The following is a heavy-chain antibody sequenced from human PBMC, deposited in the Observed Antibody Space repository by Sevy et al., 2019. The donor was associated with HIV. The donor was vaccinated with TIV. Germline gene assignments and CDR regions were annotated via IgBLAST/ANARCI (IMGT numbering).Heavy chain of an antibody. J-gene: IGHJ5*02. CDR2: ISGSGGST. Sequence: GGSLRLSCAASGFTFSSYAMSWVRQAPGKGLEWVSAISGSGGSTYYADSVKGRFTISRDNSKNTLYLQMNSLRAEDTAVYYGAKDLEPKSPAGTGYWFDPWGQGTLVTVSS. D-gene: IGHD6-19*01. CDR1: GFTFSSYA. V-gene: IGHV3-23*01. CDR3: AKDLEPKSPAGTGYWFDP.